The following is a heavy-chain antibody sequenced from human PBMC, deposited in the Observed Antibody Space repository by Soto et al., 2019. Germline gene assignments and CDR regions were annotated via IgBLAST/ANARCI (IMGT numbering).Heavy chain of an antibody. D-gene: IGHD6-19*01. V-gene: IGHV4-59*01. CDR3: ARDLAVAQYYYGMDV. CDR2: IYYSGST. CDR1: GGSISSYY. J-gene: IGHJ6*02. Sequence: SETLSLTCTVSGGSISSYYWSWIRQPPGKGLEWIGYIYYSGSTNYNPSLKSRVTISVDTSKNQFSLKLSSVTAADTAVYYCARDLAVAQYYYGMDVWGQGTTVTVSS.